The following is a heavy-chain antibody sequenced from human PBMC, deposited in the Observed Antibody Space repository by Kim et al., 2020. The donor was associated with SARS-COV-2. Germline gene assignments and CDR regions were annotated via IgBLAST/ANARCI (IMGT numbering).Heavy chain of an antibody. CDR2: ISYDGSNK. J-gene: IGHJ6*02. V-gene: IGHV3-30*18. CDR3: AKDLNPPRIAAAGNYYYYGMDV. D-gene: IGHD6-13*01. Sequence: GGYLRLSCAASGFTFSSYGMHWVRQAPGKGLEWVAVISYDGSNKYYADSVKGRFTISRDNSKNTLYLQMNSLRAEDTAVYYCAKDLNPPRIAAAGNYYYYGMDVWGQGTTVTVSS. CDR1: GFTFSSYG.